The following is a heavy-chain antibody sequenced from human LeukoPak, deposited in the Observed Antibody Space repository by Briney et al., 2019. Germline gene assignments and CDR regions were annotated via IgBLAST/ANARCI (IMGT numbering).Heavy chain of an antibody. V-gene: IGHV7-4-1*02. J-gene: IGHJ6*03. D-gene: IGHD4-23*01. CDR3: AREGGNLTAIYYYYYYMDV. Sequence: GASVKVSCKASGYTFTSYAMNWVRQAPGQGLEWMGWINTNTGNPTYAQGFTGRFVFSLDTSVSTAYPQISSLKAEDTAVYYCAREGGNLTAIYYYYYYMDVWGKGTTVTVSS. CDR2: INTNTGNP. CDR1: GYTFTSYA.